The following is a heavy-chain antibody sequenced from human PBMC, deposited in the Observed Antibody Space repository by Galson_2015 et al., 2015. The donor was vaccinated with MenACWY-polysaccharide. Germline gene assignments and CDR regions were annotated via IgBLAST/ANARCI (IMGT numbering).Heavy chain of an antibody. Sequence: LRLSCAVSGFTVSNHWMAWVHQAPGKGLEWVANINEDGSTRHHVGSVTGRFAISRDNAKNSVFLEMNGPRAEDTALYYCARDSNYVMDVWGQGTSVTVSS. CDR2: INEDGSTR. CDR1: GFTVSNHW. V-gene: IGHV3-7*01. CDR3: ARDSNYVMDV. J-gene: IGHJ6*02.